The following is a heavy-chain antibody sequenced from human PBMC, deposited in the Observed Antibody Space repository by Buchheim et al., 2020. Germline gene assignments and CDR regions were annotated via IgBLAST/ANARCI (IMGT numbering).Heavy chain of an antibody. D-gene: IGHD5-12*01. V-gene: IGHV2-5*02. CDR1: GFSLTTSGVA. CDR3: ARRPEGATIRFYY. CDR2: VHWDDDK. J-gene: IGHJ4*02. Sequence: QITLKESGPTLVKPTQTLTLTCTFSGFSLTTSGVAVGWIRQAPGKALEWLALVHWDDDKRYSPSLKNRLSITKDTAKNQVVLRMTTMDTVDTATYYCARRPEGATIRFYYWGQGIL.